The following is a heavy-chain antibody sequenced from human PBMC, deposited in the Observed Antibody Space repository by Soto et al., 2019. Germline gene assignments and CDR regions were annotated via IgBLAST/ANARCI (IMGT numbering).Heavy chain of an antibody. V-gene: IGHV3-23*01. CDR1: GFTFSSYA. CDR2: ISGSGGST. D-gene: IGHD3-10*01. Sequence: PGGSLRRFSAASGFTFSSYAMSWVRQAPGKGLEWVSAISGSGGSTYYADSVKGRFTISRDNSKNTLYLQMNSLRAEDTAVYYCASTGTALLWFGELSTSLRAYYYYYYGMDVWGQDTIVLVSS. CDR3: ASTGTALLWFGELSTSLRAYYYYYYGMDV. J-gene: IGHJ6*02.